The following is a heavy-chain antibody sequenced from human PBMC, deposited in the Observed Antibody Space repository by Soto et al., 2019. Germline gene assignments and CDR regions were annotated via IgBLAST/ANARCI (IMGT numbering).Heavy chain of an antibody. V-gene: IGHV1-18*01. CDR2: ISGYTGNT. J-gene: IGHJ6*02. D-gene: IGHD2-21*02. CDR3: ARSWVTGKGGLDV. Sequence: QVQLVQSGAEVKKPGASVKVSCKASGYTFTSYGFSWVRQAPGQGLEWMGWISGYTGNTNYAQKIQGRVTMTTDTSPSTAHMELRSLISADTAVYYCARSWVTGKGGLDVWGQGTTVTVSS. CDR1: GYTFTSYG.